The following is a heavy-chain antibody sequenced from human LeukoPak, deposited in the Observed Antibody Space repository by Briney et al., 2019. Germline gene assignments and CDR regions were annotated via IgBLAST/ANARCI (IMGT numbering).Heavy chain of an antibody. CDR1: GFTFSSYG. CDR3: ARSGYNYGYWFDY. CDR2: ISSSSIYI. V-gene: IGHV3-21*01. Sequence: GGSLRLSCAASGFTFSSYGMSWVRQAPGKGLEWVSSISSSSIYIYYADSVKGRFTISRDNAKNSLYLQMNSLRAEDTAVYYCARSGYNYGYWFDYWGQGTLVTVSS. D-gene: IGHD5-18*01. J-gene: IGHJ4*02.